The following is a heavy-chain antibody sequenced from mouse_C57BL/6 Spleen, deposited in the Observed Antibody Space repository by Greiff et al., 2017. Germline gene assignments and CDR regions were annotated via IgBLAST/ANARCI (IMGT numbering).Heavy chain of an antibody. D-gene: IGHD2-4*01. CDR2: IDPETGGT. V-gene: IGHV1-15*01. J-gene: IGHJ2*01. Sequence: QVQLQQSGAELVRPGASVTLSCKASGYTFTDYGMHWVKQTPVHGLEWIGAIDPETGGTAYNQKFKGQAILTADKSSSTAYMKLRSLTSEDSAVYYCTRGIYYDYAMNYFDDWGQGTTLTVSS. CDR3: TRGIYYDYAMNYFDD. CDR1: GYTFTDYG.